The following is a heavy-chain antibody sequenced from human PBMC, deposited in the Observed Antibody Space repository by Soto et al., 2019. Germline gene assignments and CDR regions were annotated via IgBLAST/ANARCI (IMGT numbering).Heavy chain of an antibody. J-gene: IGHJ4*02. CDR3: AREPTYYYDSGSYYKPRYFEY. V-gene: IGHV1-69*04. CDR2: IIPLLGIP. CDR1: GGTFSSYT. D-gene: IGHD3-10*01. Sequence: SVKVSCKASGGTFSSYTISWVRQAPGQGLEWMGRIIPLLGIPNYAQKFQGRVTITADKSTNTAYMELSSLRSEDTAVYYCAREPTYYYDSGSYYKPRYFEYWGQGTLVTVSS.